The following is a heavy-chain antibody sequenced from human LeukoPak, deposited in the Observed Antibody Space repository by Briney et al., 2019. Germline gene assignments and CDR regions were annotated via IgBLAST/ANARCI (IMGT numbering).Heavy chain of an antibody. J-gene: IGHJ4*02. V-gene: IGHV1-46*01. CDR1: GYTFTSYY. D-gene: IGHD2-2*01. CDR2: INPSGGST. Sequence: GASVKVSCKASGYTFTSYYMHWVRQAPGQGLELMGIINPSGGSTSYAQKFQGRVTMTSDTSTSTVYMELSSLRSEDTAVYYCARDNIVVVPAASGKHHNLDYWGQGTLVTVSS. CDR3: ARDNIVVVPAASGKHHNLDY.